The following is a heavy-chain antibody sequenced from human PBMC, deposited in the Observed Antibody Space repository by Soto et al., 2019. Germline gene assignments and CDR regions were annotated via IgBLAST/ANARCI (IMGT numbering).Heavy chain of an antibody. CDR2: IWYDGTDN. J-gene: IGHJ6*02. V-gene: IGHV3-33*06. CDR3: AKDRSSSLDAMDV. CDR1: GFAFSRCG. D-gene: IGHD6-13*01. Sequence: PGGSLRLSCAASGFAFSRCGMHWVRQAPDKGLEWVAVIWYDGTDNYYADSVKGRFTISRDNSKNTLYLQVDSLRVDDTAVYYCAKDRSSSLDAMDVWGQGTTVTVSS.